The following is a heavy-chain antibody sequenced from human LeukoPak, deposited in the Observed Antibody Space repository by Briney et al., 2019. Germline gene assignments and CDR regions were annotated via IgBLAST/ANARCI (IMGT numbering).Heavy chain of an antibody. CDR2: IYYSGST. V-gene: IGHV4-61*01. Sequence: SETLSLTCIVSGGSVSSGRYYWSWIRQPPGKGLEWIGYIYYSGSTNYNPSLKSRVTISVDTSKNQFSLKLSSVTAADTAVYYCASLYSSSWYYFDYWGQGTLVTVSS. J-gene: IGHJ4*02. CDR3: ASLYSSSWYYFDY. D-gene: IGHD6-13*01. CDR1: GGSVSSGRYY.